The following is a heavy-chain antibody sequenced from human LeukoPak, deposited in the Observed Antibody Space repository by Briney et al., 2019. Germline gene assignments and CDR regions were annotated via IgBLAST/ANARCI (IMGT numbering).Heavy chain of an antibody. V-gene: IGHV1-24*01. Sequence: ASVKVSCKVSGYTLTELSMHWARQAPGKGLEWMGGFDPEDGETIYAQKFQGRVTMTEDTSTDTAYMELSSLRSEDTAVYYCATIQNIVVVVAATPGFFDIWGQGTMVTVSS. CDR3: ATIQNIVVVVAATPGFFDI. J-gene: IGHJ3*02. D-gene: IGHD2-15*01. CDR1: GYTLTELS. CDR2: FDPEDGET.